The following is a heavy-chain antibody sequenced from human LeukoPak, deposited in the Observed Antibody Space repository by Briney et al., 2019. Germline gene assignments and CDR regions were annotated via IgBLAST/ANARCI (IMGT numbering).Heavy chain of an antibody. CDR2: IFIGGTT. D-gene: IGHD1-26*01. CDR1: GFTLSSTY. CDR3: ARGGYSFDY. Sequence: GGSLRLSCAASGFTLSSTYMSWVRQAPGKGLEWLSLIFIGGTTYYADSVKGRFTISRDNSKNTLYLQMSILRAEDTAVYYCARGGYSFDYWGQGTLVTVSS. J-gene: IGHJ4*02. V-gene: IGHV3-66*01.